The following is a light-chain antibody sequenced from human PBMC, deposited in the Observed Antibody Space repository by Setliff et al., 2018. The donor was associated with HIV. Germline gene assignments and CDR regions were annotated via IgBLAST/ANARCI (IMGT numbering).Light chain of an antibody. CDR2: DVT. CDR3: CSYAGGYTYV. J-gene: IGLJ1*01. Sequence: QSVLTQPRSVSGSPGQSVTFSCTGSSSDVGAYNYVSWYQQHPGKAPKLMIYDVTRRPSGVPDRFSGSTSGNTASLTISGLQAEDEADYYCCSYAGGYTYVFGSGTKSPS. CDR1: SSDVGAYNY. V-gene: IGLV2-11*01.